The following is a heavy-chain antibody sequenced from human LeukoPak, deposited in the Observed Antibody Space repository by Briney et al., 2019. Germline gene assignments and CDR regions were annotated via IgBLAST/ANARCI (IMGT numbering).Heavy chain of an antibody. CDR3: ARHTTIFGHFGY. D-gene: IGHD3-3*01. CDR2: IYYSGST. J-gene: IGHJ4*02. V-gene: IGHV4-39*01. Sequence: PSETLSLTCTVSGGSISSTNYYWGWIRQPPGKGLEWIGNIYYSGSTYYSPSLKSRVSISVDTSKNQFSLKLSSVTAADTAVYYCARHTTIFGHFGYWGQGTLVTVPS. CDR1: GGSISSTNYY.